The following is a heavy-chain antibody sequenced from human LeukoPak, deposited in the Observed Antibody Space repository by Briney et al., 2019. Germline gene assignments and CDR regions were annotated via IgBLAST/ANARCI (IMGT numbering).Heavy chain of an antibody. Sequence: GGSLRLACAASGFIFNRYWMHSGRQGPGKGLGCVLCVDIDGGDTSYADFVKGRSTISRDNDKNTLYLQMNSLRVEDTAVYYCASASPPIENYYDSSGHSPFYYYYGMDVWGQGTTVAVSS. CDR2: VDIDGGDT. CDR1: GFIFNRYW. J-gene: IGHJ6*02. V-gene: IGHV3-74*01. D-gene: IGHD3-22*01. CDR3: ASASPPIENYYDSSGHSPFYYYYGMDV.